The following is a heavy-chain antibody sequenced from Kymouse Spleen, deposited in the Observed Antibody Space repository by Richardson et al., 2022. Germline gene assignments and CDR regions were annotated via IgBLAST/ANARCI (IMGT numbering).Heavy chain of an antibody. D-gene: IGHD3-10*01. V-gene: IGHV4-34*01. Sequence: QVQLQQWGAGLLKPSETLSLTCAVYGGSFSGYYWSWIRQPPGKGLEWIGEINHSGSTNYNPSLKSRVTISVDTSKNQFSLKLSSVTAADTAVYYCARGGGGSGSYYTYYYYGMDVWGQGTTVTVSS. CDR1: GGSFSGYY. CDR3: ARGGGGSGSYYTYYYYGMDV. CDR2: INHSGST. J-gene: IGHJ6*02.